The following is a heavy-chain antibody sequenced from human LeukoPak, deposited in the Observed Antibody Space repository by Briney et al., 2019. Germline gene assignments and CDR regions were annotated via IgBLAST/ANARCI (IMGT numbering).Heavy chain of an antibody. CDR2: ISSSSSYI. J-gene: IGHJ4*02. Sequence: GGSLRLSCAASGFTFSSYSMNWVRQAPGKGLEWVSSISSSSSYIYYADSVKGRFTISRDNAKNSLYLQMNSLRAEDTAVYYCARESLDGGSCYGYWGQGTLVTVSS. D-gene: IGHD2-15*01. CDR1: GFTFSSYS. V-gene: IGHV3-21*01. CDR3: ARESLDGGSCYGY.